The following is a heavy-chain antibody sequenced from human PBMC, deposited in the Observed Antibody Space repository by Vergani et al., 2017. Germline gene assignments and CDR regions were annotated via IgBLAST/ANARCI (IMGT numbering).Heavy chain of an antibody. Sequence: QVQLQESGPGLVKPSETLSLTCTVSGGSISSYYWSWIRQPPGKGLEWIGYIYYSGSTNYNPSLKSRVTISVDTSKNQFSLKLSSVTAADPAVYYCARDRVGVHDYWGQGTLVTVSS. D-gene: IGHD1-26*01. CDR1: GGSISSYY. V-gene: IGHV4-59*01. CDR2: IYYSGST. J-gene: IGHJ4*02. CDR3: ARDRVGVHDY.